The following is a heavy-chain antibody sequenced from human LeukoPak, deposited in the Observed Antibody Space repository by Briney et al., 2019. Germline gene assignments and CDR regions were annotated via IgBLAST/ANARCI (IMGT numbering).Heavy chain of an antibody. Sequence: SVNLSCKSSGCTFSSYAISWVRQAPGQGLERMGGIIPIFGTANYAQKFQGRVTITADESTSTAYMELVSLRSEDTAVYYCASFLGEGCSSTSCYIASWFDPWGQGTLVTVSS. CDR3: ASFLGEGCSSTSCYIASWFDP. V-gene: IGHV1-69*01. CDR2: IIPIFGTA. CDR1: GCTFSSYA. J-gene: IGHJ5*02. D-gene: IGHD2-2*02.